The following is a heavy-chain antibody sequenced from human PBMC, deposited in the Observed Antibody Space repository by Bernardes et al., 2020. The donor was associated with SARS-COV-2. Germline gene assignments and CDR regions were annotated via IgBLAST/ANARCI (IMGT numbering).Heavy chain of an antibody. D-gene: IGHD2-2*01. Sequence: GGSLRLSCAASGFTFGNYAMNWVRQAPGKGLEWVSIISTGGETPYYADSVKGRFTTSRDKSKNTLYLQVNSLRAEDTAVYYCAKGLGGTVPTSRYSDYWGQGTLVTVSS. V-gene: IGHV3-23*01. CDR2: ISTGGETP. CDR1: GFTFGNYA. CDR3: AKGLGGTVPTSRYSDY. J-gene: IGHJ4*02.